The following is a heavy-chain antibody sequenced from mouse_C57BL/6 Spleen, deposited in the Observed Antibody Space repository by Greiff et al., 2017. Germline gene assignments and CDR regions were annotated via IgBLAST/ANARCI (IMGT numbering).Heavy chain of an antibody. J-gene: IGHJ4*01. D-gene: IGHD2-4*01. Sequence: EVKLVESGGGLVKPGGSLKLSCAASGFTFSSYAMSWVRQTPEKRLEWVATISDGGSYTYYPDNVKGRFTISRDNAKNNLYLQMSHLKSEDTAMYYCARDDSYYAMDDWGQGTSVTVSS. CDR1: GFTFSSYA. V-gene: IGHV5-4*01. CDR3: ARDDSYYAMDD. CDR2: ISDGGSYT.